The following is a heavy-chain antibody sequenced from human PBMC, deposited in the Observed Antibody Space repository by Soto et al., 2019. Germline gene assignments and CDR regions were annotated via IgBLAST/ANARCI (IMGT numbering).Heavy chain of an antibody. CDR1: GFIFSDYS. CDR2: ISGSRSYI. CDR3: ARDWAAALDY. J-gene: IGHJ4*02. V-gene: IGHV3-21*01. Sequence: KPGGSLRLSCAASGFIFSDYSMNWVRQAPGKGLEWVSSISGSRSYIYYGDSVKGRFTISRDNAKNSVVLQMNNLRAEDTAVYYCARDWAAALDYWGPGTLVTVSS. D-gene: IGHD6-13*01.